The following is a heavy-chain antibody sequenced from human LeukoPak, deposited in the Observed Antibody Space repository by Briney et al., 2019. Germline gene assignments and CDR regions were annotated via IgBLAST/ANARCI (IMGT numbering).Heavy chain of an antibody. Sequence: ASVKVSCKASGYTFTGYYMHWVRQAPGQGLEWMGWINPNSGGTNYAQKFQGRVTMTRDTSISTAYMELSRLRSDDTAVYYCARGRPGRGYCSSTSCYRNWFDPWGQGTLVTVSS. CDR3: ARGRPGRGYCSSTSCYRNWFDP. J-gene: IGHJ5*02. CDR2: INPNSGGT. V-gene: IGHV1-2*02. CDR1: GYTFTGYY. D-gene: IGHD2-2*02.